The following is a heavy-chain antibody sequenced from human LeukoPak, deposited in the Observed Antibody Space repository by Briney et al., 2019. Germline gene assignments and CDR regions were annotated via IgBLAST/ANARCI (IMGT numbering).Heavy chain of an antibody. CDR3: ARELGGGETYYYDSSGYPEGAFDI. CDR1: GFTFSSYS. CDR2: ISSSSSYI. D-gene: IGHD3-22*01. V-gene: IGHV3-21*01. Sequence: GGSLRLSCAASGFTFSSYSMNWVRQAPGKGLEWVSSISSSSSYIYYADSVKGQFTISRDNAKNSLYLQMNSLRAEDTAVYYCARELGGGETYYYDSSGYPEGAFDIWGQGTMVTVSS. J-gene: IGHJ3*02.